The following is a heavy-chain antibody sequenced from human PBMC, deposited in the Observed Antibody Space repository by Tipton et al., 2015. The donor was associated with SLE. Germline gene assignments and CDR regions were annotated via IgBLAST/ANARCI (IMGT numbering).Heavy chain of an antibody. CDR2: ISSSGYYI. J-gene: IGHJ4*02. CDR3: AYRTGSRAFDY. V-gene: IGHV3-21*01. Sequence: SLRLSCAASGFNFNSYSLSWVRQAPGKGLEWISSISSSGYYINYADSVRGRFTISRDNSKSSLFLQMNSLRAEDTAEYYCAYRTGSRAFDYWGQGNMVTVSS. CDR1: GFNFNSYS. D-gene: IGHD1-26*01.